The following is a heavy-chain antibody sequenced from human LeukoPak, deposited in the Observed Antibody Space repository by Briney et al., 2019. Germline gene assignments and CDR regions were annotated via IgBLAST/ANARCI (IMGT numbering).Heavy chain of an antibody. CDR2: FSGSGGST. D-gene: IGHD6-19*01. CDR3: AKDRGYSSGWYINWFDP. J-gene: IGHJ5*02. Sequence: PGGSLRLSCAASGFTFGSFPRSGVGKAPGKGLGGFSAFSGSGGSTYYADSVKGRFTISRDNSKNTLYLQMNSLRAEDTAVYYCAKDRGYSSGWYINWFDPWGQGTLVTVSS. V-gene: IGHV3-23*01. CDR1: GFTFGSFP.